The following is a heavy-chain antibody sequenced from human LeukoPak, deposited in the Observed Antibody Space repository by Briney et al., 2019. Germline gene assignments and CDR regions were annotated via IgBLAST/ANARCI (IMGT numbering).Heavy chain of an antibody. CDR3: ARDNSIAEMVDY. V-gene: IGHV3-48*01. CDR1: GFTFSSYS. Sequence: GGSLRLSCAASGFTFSSYSMNWVRQAPGKGLEWVSCISSSSSTIYYADSVKGRFTISRDNAKNSLYLQMNSLRAEDTAVYYCARDNSIAEMVDYWGQGTLVTVSS. D-gene: IGHD6-6*01. CDR2: ISSSSSTI. J-gene: IGHJ4*02.